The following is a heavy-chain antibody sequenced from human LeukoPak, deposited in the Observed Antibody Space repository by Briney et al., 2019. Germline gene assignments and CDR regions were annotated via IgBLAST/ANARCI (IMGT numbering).Heavy chain of an antibody. Sequence: PGRSLRLSCAASGFTFDDYAMHWVRQAPGKGLEWVSGISWNSGSIGYADSVKGRFTISRDNAKNSLYLQMNSLRAEDMALYYCAKDTGDYFDYWGQGTLVTVSS. V-gene: IGHV3-9*03. J-gene: IGHJ4*02. CDR3: AKDTGDYFDY. CDR1: GFTFDDYA. CDR2: ISWNSGSI. D-gene: IGHD3-10*01.